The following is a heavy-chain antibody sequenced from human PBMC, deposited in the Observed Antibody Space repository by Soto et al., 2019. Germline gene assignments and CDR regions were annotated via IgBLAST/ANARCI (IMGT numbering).Heavy chain of an antibody. J-gene: IGHJ3*01. V-gene: IGHV4-59*01. CDR3: ARRYGSAFDF. CDR2: IYYSGST. D-gene: IGHD3-10*01. CDR1: GGSISSYY. Sequence: QVQLQESGPGLVKPSETLSLTCTVSGGSISSYYWSWIRQPPGKGLEWIGYIYYSGSTNYNPSLKSRVTISVYTSKIPFSLKLTAVTAADTSVYYCARRYGSAFDFWGQGTMVTVSS.